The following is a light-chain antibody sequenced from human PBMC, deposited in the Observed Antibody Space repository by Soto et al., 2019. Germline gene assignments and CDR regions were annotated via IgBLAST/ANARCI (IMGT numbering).Light chain of an antibody. CDR3: QQSYSSTWT. V-gene: IGKV1-39*01. J-gene: IGKJ1*01. Sequence: DIQMTQYQSSLSASVGARVTITCRASQSISSYLNWYKTKPGKAPKLLMFAASSLQSGVPSRFSGSGSGTDFTLTISSLQPEDFATYYCQQSYSSTWTFGQGTKVDIK. CDR2: AAS. CDR1: QSISSY.